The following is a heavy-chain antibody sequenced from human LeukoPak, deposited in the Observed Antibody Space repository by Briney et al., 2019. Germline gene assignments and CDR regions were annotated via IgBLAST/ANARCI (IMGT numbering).Heavy chain of an antibody. J-gene: IGHJ4*02. CDR2: ISSSSSYT. D-gene: IGHD3-10*01. V-gene: IGHV3-21*05. CDR1: GFTFSGYS. CDR3: AVNRGVRTPEFDY. Sequence: GGSLRLSCAASGFTFSGYSINWVRQAPGKGLEWVSYISSSSSYTNYADSVKGRFTISRDNAKNSLYLQMNSLRAEDTAVYYCAVNRGVRTPEFDYWGQGTLVTVSS.